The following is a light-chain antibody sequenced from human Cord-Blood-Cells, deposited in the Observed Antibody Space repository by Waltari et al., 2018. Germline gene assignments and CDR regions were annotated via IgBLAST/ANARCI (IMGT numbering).Light chain of an antibody. CDR3: QQYYSTPFT. J-gene: IGKJ3*01. V-gene: IGKV4-1*01. Sequence: DIVMTQSPDSLAVSLGERATLHCKSSKSVLYSSNNKNYLAWYQQKPGQPPKLLIYWASTRESGVPDRFSGSGSGTDFTLTISSLQAEDVAVYYCQQYYSTPFTFGPGTKVDIK. CDR2: WAS. CDR1: KSVLYSSNNKNY.